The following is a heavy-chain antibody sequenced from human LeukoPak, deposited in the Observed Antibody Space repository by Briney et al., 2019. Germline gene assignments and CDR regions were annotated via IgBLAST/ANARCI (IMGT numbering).Heavy chain of an antibody. CDR2: MNPNSGNT. V-gene: IGHV1-8*01. CDR3: ARGPLVRLPSSFDP. J-gene: IGHJ5*02. CDR1: GYTFTSYD. Sequence: ASVKVSCKASGYTFTSYDINWVRQATGQGLEWMGWMNPNSGNTGPAQRFQGRVTMTRDTSISTACMELSSLTSEDTAVYYCARGPLVRLPSSFDPWGQGTLVTVSS. D-gene: IGHD3-16*02.